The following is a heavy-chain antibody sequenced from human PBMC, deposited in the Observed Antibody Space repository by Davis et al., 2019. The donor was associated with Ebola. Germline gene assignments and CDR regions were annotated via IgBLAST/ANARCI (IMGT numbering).Heavy chain of an antibody. D-gene: IGHD5-18*01. CDR1: GGSISSSNW. V-gene: IGHV4-4*02. CDR3: ARWMQLWRYFDY. CDR2: IYHSGNT. J-gene: IGHJ4*02. Sequence: PGGSLRLSCAVSGGSISSSNWWSWVRQPAGKGLEWIGEIYHSGNTNYNPSLKSRVTISVDKSKNQFSLKLSSVTAADTAVYYCARWMQLWRYFDYWGQGTLVTVSS.